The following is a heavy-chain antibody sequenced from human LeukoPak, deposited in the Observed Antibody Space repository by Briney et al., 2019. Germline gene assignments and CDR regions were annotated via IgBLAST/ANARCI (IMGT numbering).Heavy chain of an antibody. CDR2: ISDSGGRT. D-gene: IGHD2-15*01. J-gene: IGHJ4*02. Sequence: GETLRLSCAASGFTFSSYGMSWVRQAPGKGLEWVSAISDSGGRTFYADSVKGRFTISRDNSKNTLDLQMNSLRAEDTAVYYCARGSTYCSGGSCYSFDYWGQGTLVTVSS. CDR3: ARGSTYCSGGSCYSFDY. V-gene: IGHV3-23*01. CDR1: GFTFSSYG.